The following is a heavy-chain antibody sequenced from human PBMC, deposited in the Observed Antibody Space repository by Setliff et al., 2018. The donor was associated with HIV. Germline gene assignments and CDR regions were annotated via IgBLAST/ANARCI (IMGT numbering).Heavy chain of an antibody. CDR3: VTSSSWSSRLNF. V-gene: IGHV4-34*01. D-gene: IGHD2-2*01. Sequence: PSETLSLTCAVYGRPLSGHYWSWIRQPPGQGLEWIGETSHSGKTNYNPSLKSRVTISVDTSKNQFSLKLTSVTAADTAVYYCVTSSSWSSRLNFWGPGMLVTVS. CDR1: GRPLSGHY. J-gene: IGHJ4*02. CDR2: TSHSGKT.